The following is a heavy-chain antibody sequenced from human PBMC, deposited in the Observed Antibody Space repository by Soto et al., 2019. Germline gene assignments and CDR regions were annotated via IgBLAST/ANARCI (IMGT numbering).Heavy chain of an antibody. V-gene: IGHV3-30*18. CDR3: AKDQASGQGSFDS. CDR1: GFTFNIYG. CDR2: ISYDGSNQ. J-gene: IGHJ4*02. Sequence: GGSLRLSCAASGFTFNIYGMHWVRQAPDKGLEWVAHISYDGSNQYYADSVKGRFTISGDNSKNTLFLQMNSLRADDTAVYYCAKDQASGQGSFDSWGQGTLVTVSS.